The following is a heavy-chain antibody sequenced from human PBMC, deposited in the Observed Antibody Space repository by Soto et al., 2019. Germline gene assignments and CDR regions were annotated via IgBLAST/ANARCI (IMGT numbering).Heavy chain of an antibody. Sequence: EVHLLESGGVLVQPGGSLRLSCAASGFAFSSYAMSWVRLAPGKGLEWVSGVSAHGADTYYADSVKGRFTISRDNSENTLYLQMNGLRAEDTAVYYCAREDGGGPFDYWGQGTLLTVSS. CDR2: VSAHGADT. V-gene: IGHV3-23*01. CDR1: GFAFSSYA. J-gene: IGHJ4*02. CDR3: AREDGGGPFDY. D-gene: IGHD2-15*01.